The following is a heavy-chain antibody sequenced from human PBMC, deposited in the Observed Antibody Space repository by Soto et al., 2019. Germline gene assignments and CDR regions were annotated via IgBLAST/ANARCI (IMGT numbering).Heavy chain of an antibody. CDR2: IYYSGST. J-gene: IGHJ3*02. CDR3: ARGRIQLWLGAFDI. Sequence: QVQLQESGPGLVEPSETLSLTCTVSGGSISSYYWSWIRQPPGKGLEWIGYIYYSGSTNYNPSLKSRVTISVDTSKNQFSLKLSSVTAADTAVYYCARGRIQLWLGAFDIWGQGTMVTVSS. D-gene: IGHD5-18*01. V-gene: IGHV4-59*01. CDR1: GGSISSYY.